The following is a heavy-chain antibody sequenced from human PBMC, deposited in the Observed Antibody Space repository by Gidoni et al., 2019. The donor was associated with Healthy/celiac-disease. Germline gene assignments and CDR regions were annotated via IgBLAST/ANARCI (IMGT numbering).Heavy chain of an antibody. V-gene: IGHV3-21*01. CDR2: ISSSSSYI. CDR3: ATGSGSFYAEYFQH. J-gene: IGHJ1*01. D-gene: IGHD1-26*01. CDR1: GFTFSSYS. Sequence: EVQLVESGGGLVNPGGSLRLSCAASGFTFSSYSMNWVRQAPGKGLEWVSSISSSSSYIYYADSVKGRFTISRDNAKNSLYLQMNSLRAEDTAVYYCATGSGSFYAEYFQHWGQGTLVTVSS.